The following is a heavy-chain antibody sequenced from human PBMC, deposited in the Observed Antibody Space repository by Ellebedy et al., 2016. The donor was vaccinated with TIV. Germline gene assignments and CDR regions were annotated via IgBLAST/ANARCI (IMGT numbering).Heavy chain of an antibody. D-gene: IGHD2-15*01. Sequence: PGGSLRLSCAASGLTFSDYGMHWVRQAPGKGLQWVSFIRSDGSEKFYADSVQGRFTISREDSQQTLYLEMNRLRGVDTAVYYCARAGGGGVAWCSGVCANQLDFDLWGRGTLVTVSS. J-gene: IGHJ2*01. V-gene: IGHV3-33*01. CDR2: IRSDGSEK. CDR3: ARAGGGGVAWCSGVCANQLDFDL. CDR1: GLTFSDYG.